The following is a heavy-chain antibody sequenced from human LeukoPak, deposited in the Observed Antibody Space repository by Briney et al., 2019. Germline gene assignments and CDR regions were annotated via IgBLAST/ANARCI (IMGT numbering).Heavy chain of an antibody. V-gene: IGHV3-30*18. D-gene: IGHD2-2*02. CDR3: AKDLGTERSNCDSTTCYRGAFDI. J-gene: IGHJ3*02. Sequence: GRSLRLSCAASGFTFSDYGMHWVRQAPGKGLEWVAVISYDGSNKYYADSVKGRFTISRDNSKNTLYLQMNSLRAEDTAVYYCAKDLGTERSNCDSTTCYRGAFDIWGQGTMVTVSS. CDR2: ISYDGSNK. CDR1: GFTFSDYG.